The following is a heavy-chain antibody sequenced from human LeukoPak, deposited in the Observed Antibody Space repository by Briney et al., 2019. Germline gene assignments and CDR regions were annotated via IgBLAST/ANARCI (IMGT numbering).Heavy chain of an antibody. Sequence: PGGSLRLSCAASGFTFSSYWRHWVRQAPGKGLVWLSRIDPDGSNTNYADSVKGRFTISRDNAKNTVDLQMISLRDEDTSVYYCVRSHYFAGSGYYYDYWGQGTLVTVSS. J-gene: IGHJ4*02. CDR1: GFTFSSYW. D-gene: IGHD3-22*01. CDR3: VRSHYFAGSGYYYDY. CDR2: IDPDGSNT. V-gene: IGHV3-74*01.